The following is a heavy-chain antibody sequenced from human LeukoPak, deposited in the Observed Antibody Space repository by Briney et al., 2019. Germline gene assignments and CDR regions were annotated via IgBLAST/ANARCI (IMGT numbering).Heavy chain of an antibody. D-gene: IGHD3-22*01. CDR1: GFTFSSYA. CDR2: ISYDGSNK. J-gene: IGHJ4*02. Sequence: GGSLRLSCAASGFTFSSYAIHWVRQAPGKGLEWVAVISYDGSNKYYADSVKGRFTISRDNSRNTLYLQMNSLRAEDTAVYYCARDKNDSTIFDYWGQGTLVTVSS. V-gene: IGHV3-30-3*01. CDR3: ARDKNDSTIFDY.